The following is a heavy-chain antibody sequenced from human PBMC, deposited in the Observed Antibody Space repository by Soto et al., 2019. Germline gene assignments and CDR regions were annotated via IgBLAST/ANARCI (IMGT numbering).Heavy chain of an antibody. Sequence: VQLLESGGGLVQPGGSLRLSCVASGFTFSSYAMSWVRQAPGKGLEWVSAISDSGGSTYYADSVKGRFTISRDKSKNTLYLQMNSLRAEDTAVYYCAKLYDSSGYYYFQHWGQGTLVTVSS. J-gene: IGHJ1*01. CDR1: GFTFSSYA. CDR3: AKLYDSSGYYYFQH. CDR2: ISDSGGST. V-gene: IGHV3-23*01. D-gene: IGHD3-22*01.